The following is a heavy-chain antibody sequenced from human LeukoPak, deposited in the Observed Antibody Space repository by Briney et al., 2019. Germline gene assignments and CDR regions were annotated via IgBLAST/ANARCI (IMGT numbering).Heavy chain of an antibody. J-gene: IGHJ6*02. Sequence: SETLSLTCAVYGQSFSGYYWSWIRQPPGKGLEWIGRIYTSGSTNYNPSLKSRVTMSVDTSKNQFSLKLSSVTAADTAVYYCARDFVGDYGYYYYGMDVWGQGTTVTVSS. CDR3: ARDFVGDYGYYYYGMDV. CDR2: IYTSGST. V-gene: IGHV4-4*07. CDR1: GQSFSGYY. D-gene: IGHD4-17*01.